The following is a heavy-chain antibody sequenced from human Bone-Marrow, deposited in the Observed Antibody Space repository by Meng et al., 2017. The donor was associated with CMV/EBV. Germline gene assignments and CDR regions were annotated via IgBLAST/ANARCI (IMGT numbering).Heavy chain of an antibody. CDR1: GFTFSSYS. Sequence: GESLKISCAASGFTFSSYSMNWVRQAPGKGLEWVSSISSSSSYIYYADSVKGRFTISRDNAKNSLYLQMNSLRAEDTAVYYCARGTPKYCSSTSCYEGYWGQGPLVTVSS. CDR2: ISSSSSYI. V-gene: IGHV3-21*01. CDR3: ARGTPKYCSSTSCYEGY. D-gene: IGHD2-2*01. J-gene: IGHJ4*02.